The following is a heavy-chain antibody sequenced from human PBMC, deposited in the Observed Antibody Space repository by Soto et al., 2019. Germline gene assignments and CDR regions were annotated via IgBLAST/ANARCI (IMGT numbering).Heavy chain of an antibody. Sequence: SETLSLTCTVSGDSVSSVGFHWAWLRRPPGKGLVWIGCIYNGDSTYYRPSLESRMHMSLDATRNQYSLRLTSVTAADTAVYFCARAPVGLDTISYFDYWGQGKLVTVSS. V-gene: IGHV4-30-4*01. CDR1: GDSVSSVGFH. J-gene: IGHJ4*02. CDR3: ARAPVGLDTISYFDY. D-gene: IGHD3-3*01. CDR2: IYNGDST.